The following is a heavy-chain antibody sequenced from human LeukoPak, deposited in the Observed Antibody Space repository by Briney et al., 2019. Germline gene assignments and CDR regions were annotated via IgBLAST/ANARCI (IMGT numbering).Heavy chain of an antibody. J-gene: IGHJ5*02. V-gene: IGHV1-18*01. D-gene: IGHD3-10*01. CDR2: ISAYNGNT. CDR3: ARGTLRAPSTSVFNYYGSGSYYNWFDP. CDR1: GYTFTSYG. Sequence: ASVKVSCKASGYTFTSYGISWVRQAPGQGLEWMGWISAYNGNTNYAQKLQGRVTMTTDTSTSTAYMELRSLRSDDTAVYYCARGTLRAPSTSVFNYYGSGSYYNWFDPWGQGTLVTVSS.